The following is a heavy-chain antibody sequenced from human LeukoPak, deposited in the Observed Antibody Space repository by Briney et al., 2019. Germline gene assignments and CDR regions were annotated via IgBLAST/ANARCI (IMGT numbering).Heavy chain of an antibody. CDR3: ARHGGYSYGVDY. Sequence: ASVKVSCKASGYTFTSYDINWVRQATGQGLEWMGWMNPSSGNTGYAQKFQGRVTITRNTSISTAYMELSSLRSEDTAVYYCARHGGYSYGVDYWGQGTLVTVSS. V-gene: IGHV1-8*03. D-gene: IGHD5-18*01. J-gene: IGHJ4*02. CDR2: MNPSSGNT. CDR1: GYTFTSYD.